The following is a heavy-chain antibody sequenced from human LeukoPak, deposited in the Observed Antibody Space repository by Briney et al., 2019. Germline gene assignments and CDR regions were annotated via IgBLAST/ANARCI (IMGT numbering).Heavy chain of an antibody. CDR2: ISAQGSI. Sequence: SETLSLTCTVSGASITTQFWTWIRQPAGEGLEWIGLISAQGSISFNPSLKSRITMSIDTSKNQFSLNLSSMTAADTGVYYCMSALGTWGQGTLVTVSS. D-gene: IGHD1-26*01. CDR3: MSALGT. CDR1: GASITTQF. V-gene: IGHV4-4*07. J-gene: IGHJ5*02.